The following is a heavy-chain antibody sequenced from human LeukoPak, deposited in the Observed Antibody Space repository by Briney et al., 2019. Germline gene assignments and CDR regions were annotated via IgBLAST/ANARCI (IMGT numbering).Heavy chain of an antibody. CDR2: ISSSSTTV. CDR3: ARESEYYYYDASGYYPGYFHH. Sequence: GGSLRLSCAGSGFTFSSYSMNWVRQAPGKGLEWVSYISSSSTTVYYADSVKGRFTISRDNAGNSLYLQMNSLRDEDTAVYYCARESEYYYYDASGYYPGYFHHWGQGTLVTVSS. V-gene: IGHV3-48*02. D-gene: IGHD3-22*01. CDR1: GFTFSSYS. J-gene: IGHJ1*01.